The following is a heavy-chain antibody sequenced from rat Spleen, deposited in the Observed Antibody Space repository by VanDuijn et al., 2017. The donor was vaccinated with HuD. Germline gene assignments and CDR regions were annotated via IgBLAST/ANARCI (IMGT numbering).Heavy chain of an antibody. V-gene: IGHV5-27*01. J-gene: IGHJ4*01. D-gene: IGHD1-2*01. CDR2: ISTGGGST. CDR1: GFTFSNYY. Sequence: EVQLVESGGGLVQPGRSLKLSCAASGFTFSNYYMAWVRQAPTKGLEWVAYISTGGGSTYYRDSVKGRFTISRDNAKSTLYLQLDSLRSEDTATYYCTTSDYYSSYIPPSVMDAWGQGASVTVSS. CDR3: TTSDYYSSYIPPSVMDA.